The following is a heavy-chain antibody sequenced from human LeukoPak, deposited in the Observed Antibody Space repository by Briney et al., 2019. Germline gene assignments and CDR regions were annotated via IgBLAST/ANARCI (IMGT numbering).Heavy chain of an antibody. D-gene: IGHD1-26*01. Sequence: SETLSLTCSVAGGSISSYYWSWIRQPPGKGLEWIGYIYYSGNTNTNYNPSLKSRVTISADTSKNQFSLKLSSVTAADTAVYYCAISGGYWAWAHWGQGTLVTVSS. CDR2: IYYSGNTNT. V-gene: IGHV4-59*01. CDR1: GGSISSYY. J-gene: IGHJ4*02. CDR3: AISGGYWAWAH.